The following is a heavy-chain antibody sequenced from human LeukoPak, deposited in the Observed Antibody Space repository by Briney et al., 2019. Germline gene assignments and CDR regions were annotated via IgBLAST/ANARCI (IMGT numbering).Heavy chain of an antibody. D-gene: IGHD2-2*01. Sequence: GGSLRLSCAASGFTFDDYGMSWVRQAPGKGLEWVSGINWNGGSTGYADSVKGRFTISRDNAKNSLYLQMNSLRAEDTALYYCARGLGDIVVVPAATPVYWGQGTLVTVSS. J-gene: IGHJ4*02. CDR3: ARGLGDIVVVPAATPVY. CDR2: INWNGGST. V-gene: IGHV3-20*04. CDR1: GFTFDDYG.